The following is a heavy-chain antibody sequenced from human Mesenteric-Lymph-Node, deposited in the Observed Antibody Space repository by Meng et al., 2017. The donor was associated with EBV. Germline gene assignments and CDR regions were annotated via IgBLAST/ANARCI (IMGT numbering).Heavy chain of an antibody. Sequence: KAHGATLMKPTPTFTLTCTLSGFSLSTSGGGVGWIRQPPGKALEWLALIYWDDDKRYSPSLKSRLTITKDTSKNQVVLTMTNMDPVDTATYYCARRPYSWNFDFWGQGTLVTVSS. CDR1: GFSLSTSGGG. V-gene: IGHV2-5*02. J-gene: IGHJ4*02. CDR2: IYWDDDK. CDR3: ARRPYSWNFDF. D-gene: IGHD1-26*01.